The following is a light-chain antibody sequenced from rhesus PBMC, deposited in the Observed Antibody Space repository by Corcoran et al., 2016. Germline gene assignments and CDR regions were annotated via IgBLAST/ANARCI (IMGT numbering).Light chain of an antibody. CDR2: GAP. CDR3: QQSSNLYS. V-gene: IGKV3-24*04. Sequence: ETVVTQSPATLALSPGERATLSCRASQGVGSYLAWYQQQPGQAPWLLIYGAPSRATGIPDRFSGSGSGTDFTLTISSLEPEDVGVYYCQQSSNLYSFGQGTKVEIK. J-gene: IGKJ2*01. CDR1: QGVGSY.